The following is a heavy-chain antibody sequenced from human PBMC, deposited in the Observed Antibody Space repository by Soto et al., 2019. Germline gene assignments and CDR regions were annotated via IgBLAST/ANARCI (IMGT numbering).Heavy chain of an antibody. Sequence: SVKVSCKASGFTFTSSAVQWVRQARGQRLEWIGWIVVGSGNTNYAQKFQERVTITRDMSTSTAYMELSSLRSEDTAVYYCASLGCSSTSCPYDFWSGLYYGMDVWGQGTTVTVSS. J-gene: IGHJ6*02. CDR3: ASLGCSSTSCPYDFWSGLYYGMDV. CDR1: GFTFTSSA. D-gene: IGHD2-2*01. CDR2: IVVGSGNT. V-gene: IGHV1-58*01.